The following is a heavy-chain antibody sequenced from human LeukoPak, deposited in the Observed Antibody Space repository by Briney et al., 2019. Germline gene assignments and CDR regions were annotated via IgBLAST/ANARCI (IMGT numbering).Heavy chain of an antibody. J-gene: IGHJ4*02. CDR3: ARGGSSWLGDY. Sequence: GGSLRLSCAASGFTFSSYWMHWVPQAPGKGRGWVSRINSDGSSTSYADSVKGRFTISRDNAKNTLYLQMNSLRAEDTAVYYCARGGSSWLGDYWGQGTLVTVSS. D-gene: IGHD6-13*01. CDR2: INSDGSST. CDR1: GFTFSSYW. V-gene: IGHV3-74*01.